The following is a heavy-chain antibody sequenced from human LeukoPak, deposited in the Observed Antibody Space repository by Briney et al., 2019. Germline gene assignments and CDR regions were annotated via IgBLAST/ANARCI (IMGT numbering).Heavy chain of an antibody. J-gene: IGHJ4*02. CDR3: ARMGGYSGYATH. CDR2: IYSNGSA. V-gene: IGHV4-59*08. D-gene: IGHD5-12*01. CDR1: GGSISPYY. Sequence: PSETLSLTCSVSGGSISPYYWSWIRQPPGRGLEWIGYIYSNGSANYNPSLKSRVTISVDTSKNHFSLKLSSVTAADTAVYYCARMGGYSGYATHWGQGTLVTVSS.